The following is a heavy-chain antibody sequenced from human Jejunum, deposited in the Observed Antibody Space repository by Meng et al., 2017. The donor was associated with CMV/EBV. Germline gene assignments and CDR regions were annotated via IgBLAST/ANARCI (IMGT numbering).Heavy chain of an antibody. Sequence: GFTFSNDGIHWVRQAPGKGLEWVTFIEYDGTNKYYADSVKGRFTISRDNSRNTVFLQMNSPRAEDTAMYYCAKDLRYYFKNPIDYWGQGTLVTVSS. V-gene: IGHV3-30*02. D-gene: IGHD2/OR15-2a*01. CDR1: GFTFSNDG. CDR2: IEYDGTNK. CDR3: AKDLRYYFKNPIDY. J-gene: IGHJ4*02.